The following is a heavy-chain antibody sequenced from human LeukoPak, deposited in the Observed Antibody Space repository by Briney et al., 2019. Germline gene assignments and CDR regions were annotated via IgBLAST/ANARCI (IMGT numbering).Heavy chain of an antibody. CDR1: GGSISSGGYY. CDR3: AREFLTESGSYYVDY. D-gene: IGHD1-26*01. Sequence: SQTLSLTCTVSGGSISSGGYYWSWIRQPPGKGLEWIGYIYHRGSTYYNPSLKSRVTISVDRSKNQFSLKLSSVTAADTAVYYCAREFLTESGSYYVDYWGQGTLVTVSS. V-gene: IGHV4-30-2*01. CDR2: IYHRGST. J-gene: IGHJ4*02.